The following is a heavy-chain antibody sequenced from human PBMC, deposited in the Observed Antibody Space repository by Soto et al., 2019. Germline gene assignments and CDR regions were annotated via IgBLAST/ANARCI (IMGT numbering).Heavy chain of an antibody. D-gene: IGHD6-13*01. CDR3: SRGGRWSSSWLVVG. Sequence: QLQLVESGGGVVQPGRSLRLSCAASGFTFSRYGMHWVRQAPGKGLEWVAVIWYDGSNKYYADSVKGRFTISRDNSKNTLYLKMNSLRAEDTAVYYCSRGGRWSSSWLVVGWGKGTLVTVSS. J-gene: IGHJ4*02. V-gene: IGHV3-33*01. CDR2: IWYDGSNK. CDR1: GFTFSRYG.